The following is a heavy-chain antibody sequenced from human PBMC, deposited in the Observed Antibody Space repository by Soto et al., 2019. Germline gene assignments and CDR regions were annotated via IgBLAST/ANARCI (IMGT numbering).Heavy chain of an antibody. D-gene: IGHD1-20*01. CDR2: IKQDGSEK. CDR1: GFTFSSYW. CDR3: ARRYGYNWNVRWSPFDY. J-gene: IGHJ4*02. V-gene: IGHV3-7*01. Sequence: PGGSLRLSCAASGFTFSSYWMSWVRQAPGKGLEWVANIKQDGSEKYYVDSVKGRFTISRDNAKNSLYLQMNSLRAEDTAVYYCARRYGYNWNVRWSPFDYWGQGTLVTVSS.